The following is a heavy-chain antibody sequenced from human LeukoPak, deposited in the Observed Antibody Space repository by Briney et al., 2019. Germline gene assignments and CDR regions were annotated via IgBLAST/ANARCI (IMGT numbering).Heavy chain of an antibody. CDR2: IYSGGST. Sequence: GGSLRLSCAASGFTVSSNYMSWVRQAPGKGLEWVSLIYSGGSTDYADSVKGRFTISRDNSKNTVYLQMNSLRAEDTAVYYCARDSLATIPAFDVWGQGRMVIVSS. CDR1: GFTVSSNY. D-gene: IGHD5-24*01. CDR3: ARDSLATIPAFDV. J-gene: IGHJ3*01. V-gene: IGHV3-53*01.